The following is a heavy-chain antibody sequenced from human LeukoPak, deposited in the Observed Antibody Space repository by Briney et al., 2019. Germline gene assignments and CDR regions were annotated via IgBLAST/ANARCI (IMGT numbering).Heavy chain of an antibody. CDR2: ISAYNGNT. J-gene: IGHJ4*02. Sequence: ASVKVSCKASGYTFTSYGISWVRQAPGQGLEWMGWISAYNGNTNYAQKFQGRVTMTRDTSISTAYMELSRLRSDDTAVYYCARSGDYPFFDYWGQGTLVTVSS. D-gene: IGHD4-17*01. CDR3: ARSGDYPFFDY. V-gene: IGHV1-18*01. CDR1: GYTFTSYG.